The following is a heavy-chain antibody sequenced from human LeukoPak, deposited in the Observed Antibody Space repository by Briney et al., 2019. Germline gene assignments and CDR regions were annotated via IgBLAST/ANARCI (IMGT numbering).Heavy chain of an antibody. CDR1: GYTFTSYY. CDR2: INPRGDYT. D-gene: IGHD2-21*02. J-gene: IGHJ3*02. V-gene: IGHV1-46*01. CDR3: ARSGYLVVTAYDAFDI. Sequence: GASVKVSCKPFGYTFTSYYIHWVRQAPGQGLEWMGIINPRGDYTTYAQNFQGRVTMTRDTSTSTIYMELSSLRSEDTVVYYCARSGYLVVTAYDAFDIWGQGTMVTVSS.